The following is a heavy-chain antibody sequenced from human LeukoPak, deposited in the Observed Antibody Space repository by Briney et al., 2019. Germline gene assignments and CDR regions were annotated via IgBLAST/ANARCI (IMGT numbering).Heavy chain of an antibody. V-gene: IGHV3-43*02. CDR3: AKDNAAAAVKGEFDC. CDR2: ISGDGGST. J-gene: IGHJ4*02. Sequence: GGFLRLSCAASGFTFDDYAMHWVRQAPGKGLEWVSLISGDGGSTYYADSVKGRFTISRDNSKNSLYLQMNSLRTEDTALYYCAKDNAAAAVKGEFDCWGQGTLVTVSS. D-gene: IGHD6-13*01. CDR1: GFTFDDYA.